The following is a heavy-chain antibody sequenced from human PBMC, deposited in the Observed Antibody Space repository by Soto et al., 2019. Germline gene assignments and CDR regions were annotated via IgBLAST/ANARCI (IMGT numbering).Heavy chain of an antibody. D-gene: IGHD2-21*02. V-gene: IGHV1-69*02. CDR2: IIPILGIA. J-gene: IGHJ2*01. CDR1: GGTFSSYT. Sequence: QVQLVQSGAEVKKPGSSVKVSCKASGGTFSSYTISWVRQAPGQGLEWMGRIIPILGIANYAQKFQGRVTSTADKSTSTAYMELSSLRSEDTAVYYCARVEGAYCGGDCYSHWYFDLWGRGTLVTVSS. CDR3: ARVEGAYCGGDCYSHWYFDL.